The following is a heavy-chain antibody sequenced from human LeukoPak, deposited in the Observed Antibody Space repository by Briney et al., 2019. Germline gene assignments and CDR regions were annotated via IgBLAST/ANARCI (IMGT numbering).Heavy chain of an antibody. Sequence: PSETLSLTCTVSGGSISSYYWSWIRQPAGKGLEWIGRIYTSGSTNYNPSLKSRVTMSVDTSKNQFSLKLSSVTAADTAVYYCARVGARHFPSDYYYMDVWGKGTTVTVSS. CDR1: GGSISSYY. V-gene: IGHV4-4*07. CDR3: ARVGARHFPSDYYYMDV. CDR2: IYTSGST. D-gene: IGHD1-26*01. J-gene: IGHJ6*03.